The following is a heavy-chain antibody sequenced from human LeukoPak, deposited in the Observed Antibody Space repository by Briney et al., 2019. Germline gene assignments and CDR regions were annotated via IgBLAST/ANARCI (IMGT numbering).Heavy chain of an antibody. V-gene: IGHV4-59*01. J-gene: IGHJ3*02. Sequence: SETLSLTCTVSGGSISSYYWSWIRQPPGKGLEWIGYIYYSGSTNYNPSLKSRVTISVDTSKNQFSLKLSSVTAADTAVYYCARDTPDDSSGYYYRAAFDIWGQGTMVTVSS. D-gene: IGHD3-22*01. CDR3: ARDTPDDSSGYYYRAAFDI. CDR2: IYYSGST. CDR1: GGSISSYY.